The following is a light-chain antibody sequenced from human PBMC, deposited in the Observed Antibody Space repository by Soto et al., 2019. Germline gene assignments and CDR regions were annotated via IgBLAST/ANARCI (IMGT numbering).Light chain of an antibody. V-gene: IGKV1-17*02. Sequence: DIQMTQSPSSLSASVGDRVTITCRASQDIGDDSDWFQQKPGKAPKRLIYASSGLQSGAPARFSGSGSGTEFALTISNLYPEDFATYYCLQHNSLPFTFGPGTKVDVK. CDR1: QDIGDD. CDR2: ASS. J-gene: IGKJ3*01. CDR3: LQHNSLPFT.